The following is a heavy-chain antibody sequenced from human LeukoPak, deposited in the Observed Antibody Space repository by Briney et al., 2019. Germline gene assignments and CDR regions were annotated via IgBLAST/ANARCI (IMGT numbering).Heavy chain of an antibody. Sequence: SGTLSLTCAVYGGSFSGYYWSWIRQPPGKGLEWIGEINHSGSTNYNPSLKSRVTISVDTSKNQFSLKLSSVTAADTAVYYCARLSGNDAFDIWGQGTMVTVSS. CDR2: INHSGST. J-gene: IGHJ3*02. V-gene: IGHV4-34*01. D-gene: IGHD1-14*01. CDR3: ARLSGNDAFDI. CDR1: GGSFSGYY.